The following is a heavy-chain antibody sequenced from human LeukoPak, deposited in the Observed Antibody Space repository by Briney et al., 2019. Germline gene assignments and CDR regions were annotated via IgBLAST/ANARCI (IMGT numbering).Heavy chain of an antibody. J-gene: IGHJ4*02. CDR1: GFTFDDYG. V-gene: IGHV3-20*01. CDR2: INWNGGST. CDR3: ARGKREQLVPAFDY. D-gene: IGHD6-6*01. Sequence: GGSLRLSCAASGFTFDDYGMSWVRQAPGKGLEWVSGINWNGGSTGYADSVKGRFTISRDNAKNSLYLQMNSLRAEDTALYHCARGKREQLVPAFDYWGQGTLVTVSS.